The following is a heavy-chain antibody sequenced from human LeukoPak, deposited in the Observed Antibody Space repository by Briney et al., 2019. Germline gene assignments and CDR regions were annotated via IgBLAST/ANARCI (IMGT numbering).Heavy chain of an antibody. CDR2: ISSSGSPI. J-gene: IGHJ2*01. D-gene: IGHD3-9*01. CDR1: GFTFSNYS. Sequence: PGGSLRLSSAASGFTFSNYSINWVRQAPGRGLEWVVYISSSGSPIYYADSVRGRFTISRDNAKNSVYLQMNSLRDEDTALYYCARGTTGYPSWYFDLWGRGTLVKVSS. CDR3: ARGTTGYPSWYFDL. V-gene: IGHV3-48*02.